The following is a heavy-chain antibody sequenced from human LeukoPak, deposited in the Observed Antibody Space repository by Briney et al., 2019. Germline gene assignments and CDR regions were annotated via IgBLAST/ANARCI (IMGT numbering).Heavy chain of an antibody. CDR1: EFSVGSNY. CDR3: ARDRGYYDSSGYHQYYYFDY. Sequence: PGGSLRLSCAASEFSVGSNYMTWVRQAPGKGLEWVSLIYSGGSTYYADSVKGRFTISRDNSKNTLYLQMNSLRAEDTAVYYCARDRGYYDSSGYHQYYYFDYWGQGTLVTVSS. V-gene: IGHV3-66*02. CDR2: IYSGGST. J-gene: IGHJ4*02. D-gene: IGHD3-22*01.